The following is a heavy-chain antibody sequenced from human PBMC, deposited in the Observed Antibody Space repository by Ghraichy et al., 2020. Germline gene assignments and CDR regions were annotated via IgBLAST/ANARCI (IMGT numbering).Heavy chain of an antibody. V-gene: IGHV4-39*01. CDR3: ASSVSGWYGGYYFDY. CDR2: IYYSGST. CDR1: GGSISSSSYY. J-gene: IGHJ4*02. Sequence: SQTLSLTCTVSGGSISSSSYYWGWIRQPPGKGLEWIGSIYYSGSTYYNPSLKSRVTISVDTSKNQFSLKLSSVTAADTAVYYCASSVSGWYGGYYFDYWGQGTLVTVSS. D-gene: IGHD6-19*01.